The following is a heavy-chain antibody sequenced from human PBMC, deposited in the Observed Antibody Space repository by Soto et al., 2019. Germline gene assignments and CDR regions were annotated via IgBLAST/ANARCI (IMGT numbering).Heavy chain of an antibody. CDR2: INTNTGNP. CDR3: XXXXXXXXXXXDI. Sequence: QVQLVQSGSELKKPGASVKVSCKASGYTFTSYAMNWVRQAPGQGLEWMGWINTNTGNPTYAQGFTGRFVFSLDTXXXXXXXXXXXXXXXXXXXXXXXXXXXXXXXXXDIWGQGTMVTVSS. CDR1: GYTFTSYA. J-gene: IGHJ3*02. V-gene: IGHV7-4-1*01.